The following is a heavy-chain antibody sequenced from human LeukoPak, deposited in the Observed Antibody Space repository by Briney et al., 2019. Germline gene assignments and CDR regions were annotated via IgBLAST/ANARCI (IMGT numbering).Heavy chain of an antibody. CDR1: GVSVINTNW. CDR2: VHLDGRT. D-gene: IGHD3-3*01. J-gene: IGHJ4*02. V-gene: IGHV4-4*02. CDR3: AREGGFYRPLDY. Sequence: SSGTLSLTCGVSGVSVINTNWWTWVRQPPGKGLEWIGEVHLDGRTNYNPSLESRLTMSVDVSENQVSLKLTSVTAADTAVYYCAREGGFYRPLDYSGQGTLVTVSS.